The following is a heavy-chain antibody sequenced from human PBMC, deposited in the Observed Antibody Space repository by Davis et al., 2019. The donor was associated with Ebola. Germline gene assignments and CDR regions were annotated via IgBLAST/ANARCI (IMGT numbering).Heavy chain of an antibody. Sequence: GESLKISCKGSGYSFTSYWIAWVRQMPGKGLEWMGIIYPGDSDTRYSPSFRGQVTISADKSFSTAYLQWSSLKASDTATYYCARAPYYYDVSGFYVDYWGRGTLVTVSS. V-gene: IGHV5-51*01. CDR1: GYSFTSYW. CDR2: IYPGDSDT. J-gene: IGHJ4*02. CDR3: ARAPYYYDVSGFYVDY. D-gene: IGHD3-22*01.